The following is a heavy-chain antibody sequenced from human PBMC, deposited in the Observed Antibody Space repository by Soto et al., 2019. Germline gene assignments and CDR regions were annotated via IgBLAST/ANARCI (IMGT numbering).Heavy chain of an antibody. CDR2: ISYDGSNK. Sequence: QVQLVESGGGVVQPGRSLRLSCAASGFTFSSYGMHWVRQAPGKGLEWAAVISYDGSNKYYADSVKGRFTISRDNSKNTLYLQTNSLRAEDTAVYYCAKDRPPHSCGWYVGFDYWGQGTLVTVSS. D-gene: IGHD6-19*01. CDR3: AKDRPPHSCGWYVGFDY. V-gene: IGHV3-30*18. J-gene: IGHJ4*02. CDR1: GFTFSSYG.